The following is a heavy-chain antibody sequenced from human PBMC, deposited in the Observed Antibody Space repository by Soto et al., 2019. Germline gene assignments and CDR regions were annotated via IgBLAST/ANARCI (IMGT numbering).Heavy chain of an antibody. CDR1: GGSISSGGYY. D-gene: IGHD3-3*01. CDR3: ATRITVFGLLIPPFDP. V-gene: IGHV4-61*08. J-gene: IGHJ5*02. Sequence: PSETLSLTCTVSGGSISSGGYYWSWIRQPPGKGLEWIGEINHTGGTHCNPSLKSRVTMSVDTSKNQFSLRLSSVTAAYTAIYYCATRITVFGLLIPPFDPWGQGTQVTVSS. CDR2: INHTGGT.